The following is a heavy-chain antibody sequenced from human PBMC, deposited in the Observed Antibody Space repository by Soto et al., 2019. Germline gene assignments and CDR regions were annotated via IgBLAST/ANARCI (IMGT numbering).Heavy chain of an antibody. CDR1: GFTFDDYA. CDR2: ISWNSGSI. V-gene: IGHV3-9*01. CDR3: AEAGGQWHLRGSFVI. D-gene: IGHD6-19*01. Sequence: EVQLVESGGGLVQPGRSLRLSCAASGFTFDDYAMHWVRQAPGKGLEWVSGISWNSGSIGYADSVKGRFTISRDNAKNYLYLTVKSLRAEGTVFYYCAEAGGQWHLRGSFVIWGQGTMVTVSS. J-gene: IGHJ3*02.